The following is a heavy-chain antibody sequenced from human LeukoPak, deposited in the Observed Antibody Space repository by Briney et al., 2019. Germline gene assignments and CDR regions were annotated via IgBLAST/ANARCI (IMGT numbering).Heavy chain of an antibody. CDR3: TRRGGSSSSDWFDP. CDR1: GGSICNYY. CDR2: VYYTGST. V-gene: IGHV4-59*08. D-gene: IGHD6-6*01. J-gene: IGHJ5*02. Sequence: SETLSCTCTGSGGSICNYYWSWIRQPPGNGLEWIGNVYYTGSTSYNPSLKSRVTISGDTSKNQFSLKLSSVTAADTAVYYCTRRGGSSSSDWFDPWGQGTLVIVSS.